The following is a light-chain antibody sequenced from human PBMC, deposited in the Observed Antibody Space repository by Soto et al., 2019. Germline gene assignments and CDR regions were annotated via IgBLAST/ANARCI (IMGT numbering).Light chain of an antibody. J-gene: IGLJ2*01. CDR2: DVS. CDR3: SSYTSSSTVV. V-gene: IGLV2-14*01. CDR1: SSDVGGYNY. Sequence: QSALTQPASVSGSPGQSITISCTGTSSDVGGYNYVSWYQQHPGKAPKLMIYDVSNWPSGVSNRFSGSKSGNTASLTISGLQAEDEADYYCSSYTSSSTVVFGGGTKDRP.